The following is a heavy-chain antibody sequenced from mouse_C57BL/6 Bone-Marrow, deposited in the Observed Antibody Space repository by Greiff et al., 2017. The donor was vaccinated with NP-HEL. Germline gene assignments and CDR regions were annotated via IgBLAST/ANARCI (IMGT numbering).Heavy chain of an antibody. CDR2: ISDGGSYT. CDR3: ARVGYDYDGTPYFDY. V-gene: IGHV5-4*03. D-gene: IGHD2-4*01. Sequence: EVKVVESGGGLVKPGGSLKLSCAASGFTFSSYAMSWVRQTPEKRLEWVATISDGGSYTYYPDNVKGRFTISRDNAKNNLYLQMSHLKSEDTAMYYCARVGYDYDGTPYFDYWGQGTTLTVSS. CDR1: GFTFSSYA. J-gene: IGHJ2*01.